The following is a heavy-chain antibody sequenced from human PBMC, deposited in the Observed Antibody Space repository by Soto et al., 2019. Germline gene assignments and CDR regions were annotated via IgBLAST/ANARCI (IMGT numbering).Heavy chain of an antibody. D-gene: IGHD6-19*01. V-gene: IGHV1-69*12. J-gene: IGHJ4*02. CDR2: IIPLFGTA. Sequence: QVQLVQSGAEVKKPGSSVKVSCKASGGSFRSYAITWVRQAPGQGLEWMGGIIPLFGTAIYAMKFQGRVTITADESTSTAYMDLSSLRSEDTAVFYCARGPQWLGDHWGQGTLVTVSS. CDR3: ARGPQWLGDH. CDR1: GGSFRSYA.